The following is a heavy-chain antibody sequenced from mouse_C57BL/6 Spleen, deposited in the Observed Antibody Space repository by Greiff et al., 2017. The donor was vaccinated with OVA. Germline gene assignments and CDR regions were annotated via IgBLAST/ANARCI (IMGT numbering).Heavy chain of an antibody. CDR3: AREEGWAMDY. CDR1: GYTFTDYN. J-gene: IGHJ4*01. V-gene: IGHV1-22*01. Sequence: VQLQQSGPELVKPGASVKLSCKASGYTFTDYNMYWVKQSHGKSLEWIGYINPNNGGTSYNQKFKVKATLTVNKSSSTAYMELRSLTSEDSAVLYCAREEGWAMDYWGQGTSVTVSS. CDR2: INPNNGGT. D-gene: IGHD1-1*02.